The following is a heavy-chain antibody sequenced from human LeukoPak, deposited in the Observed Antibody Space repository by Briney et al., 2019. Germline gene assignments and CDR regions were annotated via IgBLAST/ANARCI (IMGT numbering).Heavy chain of an antibody. D-gene: IGHD3-10*01. V-gene: IGHV4-59*08. CDR3: ARHVSGIYGSRGDFDY. CDR1: GGSINSFY. J-gene: IGHJ4*02. CDR2: IHSNGGT. Sequence: SEPLSLTCSVSGGSINSFYWSWIRQPPGKGLEWIAYIHSNGGTNYNPSLKSRVTMSVDTSKNQFSLKLNSVTAADSAVYFCARHVSGIYGSRGDFDYWGQGTLVTVSS.